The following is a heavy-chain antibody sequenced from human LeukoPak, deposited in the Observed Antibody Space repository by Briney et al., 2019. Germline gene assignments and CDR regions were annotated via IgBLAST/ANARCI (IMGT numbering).Heavy chain of an antibody. CDR1: GFTFSDYY. V-gene: IGHV3-11*01. CDR3: ARDVSNFGVVIF. D-gene: IGHD3-3*01. Sequence: TTGGSLRLSCAASGFTFSDYYMSWIRQAPGKGLEWVSYISSSGSTIYYADSVKGRFTISRDNAKNSLYPQMNSLRAEDTAVYYCARDVSNFGVVIFWGQGTLVTVSS. J-gene: IGHJ4*02. CDR2: ISSSGSTI.